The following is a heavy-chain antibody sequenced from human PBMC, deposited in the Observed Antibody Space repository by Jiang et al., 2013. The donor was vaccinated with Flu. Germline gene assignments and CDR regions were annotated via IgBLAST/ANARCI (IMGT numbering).Heavy chain of an antibody. V-gene: IGHV5-51*06. J-gene: IGHJ4*03. Sequence: GAEVKKPGESLKISCEGSGYIFTNYWIGWVRQMPGKGLEWIGVIFGGESETKYSPSFQGQVTISADNSINTAYLEWNYLQASDSGIYYCARHGVDYTDYADYVGPGTLVTVSS. CDR2: IFGGESET. CDR1: GYIFTNYW. D-gene: IGHD4-11*01. CDR3: ARHGVDYTDYADY.